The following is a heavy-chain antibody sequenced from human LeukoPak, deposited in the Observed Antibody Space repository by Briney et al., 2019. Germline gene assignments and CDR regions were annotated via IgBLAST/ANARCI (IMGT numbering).Heavy chain of an antibody. J-gene: IGHJ4*02. CDR1: GGSISSYY. CDR3: ARVTYRIVDY. Sequence: SETLSLTCTVSGGSISSYYWSWIRRPPGKGLEWIGYIYYSGSTNYNPSLKSRVTISVDTSKNQFSLKLSSVTAADTAVYYCARVTYRIVDYWGQGTLVTVSS. CDR2: IYYSGST. V-gene: IGHV4-59*01. D-gene: IGHD3-16*02.